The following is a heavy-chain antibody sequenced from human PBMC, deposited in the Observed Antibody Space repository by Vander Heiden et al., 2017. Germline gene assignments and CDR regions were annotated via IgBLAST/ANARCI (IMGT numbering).Heavy chain of an antibody. V-gene: IGHV4-4*07. Sequence: QVQLKESGSGLVRPSETQSLTCAVSGGSMGNYYWTWLRQPAGKSLEWLGRIYTGGSTNYNPSRKSRVTMSVATSKNQFSLKLTSVTAADTAVYYCVGNYYDSRGYYFIDSWGQGTLVTVS. D-gene: IGHD3-22*01. CDR3: VGNYYDSRGYYFIDS. CDR1: GGSMGNYY. J-gene: IGHJ4*02. CDR2: IYTGGST.